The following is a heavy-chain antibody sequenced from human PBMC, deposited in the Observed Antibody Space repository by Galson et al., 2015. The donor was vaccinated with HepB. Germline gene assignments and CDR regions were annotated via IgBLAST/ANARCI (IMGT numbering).Heavy chain of an antibody. D-gene: IGHD6-19*01. CDR1: GFTFSNYG. CDR2: IWYDGSNK. Sequence: SLRLSCAASGFTFSNYGMHWVRQAPGKGLEWVAVIWYDGSNKYYADSVKGRFTISRDNSKNTLYLQMNSLRAEDTAVYYCARDRLAVAGFDAFDICGQGTMVTVSS. J-gene: IGHJ3*02. CDR3: ARDRLAVAGFDAFDI. V-gene: IGHV3-33*01.